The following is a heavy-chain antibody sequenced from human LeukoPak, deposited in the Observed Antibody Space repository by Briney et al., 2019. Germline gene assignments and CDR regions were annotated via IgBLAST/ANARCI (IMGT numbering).Heavy chain of an antibody. CDR3: ARGRYSSSINSMDV. Sequence: ASVKVSCKASGGTFNSYAISWVRQAPGQGLEWMGGIIPIFGTANYAQKFQGRATITADESTSTAYMELSSLRSEDTAVYYCARGRYSSSINSMDVWGQGTTVTVSS. D-gene: IGHD6-6*01. V-gene: IGHV1-69*01. J-gene: IGHJ6*02. CDR2: IIPIFGTA. CDR1: GGTFNSYA.